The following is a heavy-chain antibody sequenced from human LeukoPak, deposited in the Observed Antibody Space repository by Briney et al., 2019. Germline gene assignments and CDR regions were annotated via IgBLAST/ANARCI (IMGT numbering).Heavy chain of an antibody. Sequence: SSETLSLTCAVYGVSFSGYYWSWIRQPPGKGLEWIGEINHSGSTNYNPSLNSRVTISVDTSKNQFSLKLSSVTAADTAVYYCARAPRWGRGYSGYNQGTTFDYWGEGTLVTVSS. J-gene: IGHJ4*02. CDR1: GVSFSGYY. CDR2: INHSGST. D-gene: IGHD5-12*01. CDR3: ARAPRWGRGYSGYNQGTTFDY. V-gene: IGHV4-34*01.